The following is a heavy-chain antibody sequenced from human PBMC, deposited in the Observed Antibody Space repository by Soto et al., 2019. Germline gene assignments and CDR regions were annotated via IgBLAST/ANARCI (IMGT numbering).Heavy chain of an antibody. Sequence: QVQLVQSGAEGNKPGSSVKVSCKASGGTFTTYTISWLRQVPGQGLGWMGGIMPLYAKPTYAQTFQGRLMIAADEHTNTVYMELSSLRSEDTALYYCASLNNWSSGDGRIDVWGRGTAVSVSS. CDR3: ASLNNWSSGDGRIDV. V-gene: IGHV1-69*01. CDR2: IMPLYAKP. J-gene: IGHJ6*02. D-gene: IGHD1-20*01. CDR1: GGTFTTYT.